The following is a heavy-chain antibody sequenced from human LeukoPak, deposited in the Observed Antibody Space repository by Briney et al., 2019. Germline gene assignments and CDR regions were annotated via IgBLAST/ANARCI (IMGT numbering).Heavy chain of an antibody. CDR1: GFTVSSNY. Sequence: PGGSLRLSCAASGFTVSSNYMSWVRQAPGKGLEWVSVIYSGGSTYYADSVKGRFTISRDNSKNTLYLQMNSLRAEDTAVYYCATVSEFGDYRFDSWGQGTLSPSPQ. V-gene: IGHV3-53*01. D-gene: IGHD4-17*01. J-gene: IGHJ4*02. CDR3: ATVSEFGDYRFDS. CDR2: IYSGGST.